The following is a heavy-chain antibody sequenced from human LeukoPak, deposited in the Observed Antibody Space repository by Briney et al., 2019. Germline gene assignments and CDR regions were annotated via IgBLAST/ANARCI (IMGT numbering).Heavy chain of an antibody. J-gene: IGHJ4*02. Sequence: SETLSLTCTVSGYSISSGYYWGWIRQPPGKGLEWIATIYHTGITYYNPSLKSRVTISVDTSKNQFSLKLSSVTDADTAVYYCARYSSTRNFDYWGQGTLVTVSS. D-gene: IGHD6-13*01. CDR3: ARYSSTRNFDY. V-gene: IGHV4-38-2*02. CDR1: GYSISSGYY. CDR2: IYHTGIT.